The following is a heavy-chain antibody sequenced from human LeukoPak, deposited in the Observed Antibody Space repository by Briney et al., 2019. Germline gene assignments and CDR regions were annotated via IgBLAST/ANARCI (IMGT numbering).Heavy chain of an antibody. CDR1: GFTFSSYA. Sequence: PGGSLRLSCAASGFTFSSYAMSWVRQAPGKGLEWVSAISGSGGGTYYADCVKGRFTLSSDTSKNTLYLQMNRLRAEDTAVYYCAIAGDPGPTPYYFDYWGQGTLVTVSS. J-gene: IGHJ4*02. CDR2: ISGSGGGT. V-gene: IGHV3-23*01. CDR3: AIAGDPGPTPYYFDY.